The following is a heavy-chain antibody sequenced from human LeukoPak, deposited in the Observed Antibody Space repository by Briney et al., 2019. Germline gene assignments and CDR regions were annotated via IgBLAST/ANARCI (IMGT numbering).Heavy chain of an antibody. CDR3: ARANIVATTVDY. Sequence: GGSLRLSCAASGFRFNTYWMSWVRQAPGKGLEWVANIKQDGNEKYHADSVKGRFTISRDNGKNSLDLQMNSLRADDTAVYYCARANIVATTVDYWGQGTLVTVSS. CDR1: GFRFNTYW. J-gene: IGHJ4*02. V-gene: IGHV3-7*04. D-gene: IGHD5-12*01. CDR2: IKQDGNEK.